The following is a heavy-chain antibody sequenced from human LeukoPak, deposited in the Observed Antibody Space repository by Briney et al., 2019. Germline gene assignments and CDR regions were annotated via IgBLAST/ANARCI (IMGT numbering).Heavy chain of an antibody. V-gene: IGHV3-23*01. CDR2: ITNSGGST. Sequence: PGGSLRLSCAASEFTFKTYAMNWVRQAPGKGLEWVSSITNSGGSTYYADSVEGRFIISRDNSKNRLYLQMNSLRVEDTALYYCAKGLSWFDSWGQGTLATVSS. CDR1: EFTFKTYA. J-gene: IGHJ5*01. CDR3: AKGLSWFDS.